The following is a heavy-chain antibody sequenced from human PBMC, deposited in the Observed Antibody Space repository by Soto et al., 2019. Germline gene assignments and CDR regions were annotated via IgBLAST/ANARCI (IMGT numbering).Heavy chain of an antibody. V-gene: IGHV1-18*01. CDR3: ASVCVGLAAPRVWTP. J-gene: IGHJ5*02. D-gene: IGHD6-13*01. Sequence: QVQVVQSGAEVKKPGASVKVSCKASGYTFTSYGISWVRQAPGQGLEWMGWINAYNGNTQYADKFEGRVTVTADTSTTPAFMEVTSLTCDDTAAFYCASVCVGLAAPRVWTPWGQGTLVTVS. CDR2: INAYNGNT. CDR1: GYTFTSYG.